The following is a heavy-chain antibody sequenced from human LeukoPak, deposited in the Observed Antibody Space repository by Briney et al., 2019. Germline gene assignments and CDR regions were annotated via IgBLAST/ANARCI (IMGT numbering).Heavy chain of an antibody. CDR1: GFTFSSYW. D-gene: IGHD5-18*01. V-gene: IGHV3-23*01. CDR2: ICGSGGST. CDR3: ARDKTRGLGYSYSKSGNYFDY. J-gene: IGHJ4*02. Sequence: GGTLRLSCAASGFTFSSYWMSWVRQAPGKGLEWVSGICGSGGSTYYADSVKGRFTISRDNAKNSLYLQMNSLGAEDTAVYYCARDKTRGLGYSYSKSGNYFDYWGQGTLVTVSS.